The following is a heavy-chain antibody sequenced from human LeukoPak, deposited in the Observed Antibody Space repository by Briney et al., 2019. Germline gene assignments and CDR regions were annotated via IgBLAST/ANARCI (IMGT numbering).Heavy chain of an antibody. Sequence: SEPLSLPCIVSGGSLSTYYWSWIRQPPGKGLEWIGYINYSGSTNYNPSLKCRVTISVDTSKNQFSLRLNSVTAADTAVYYCARLNGGYWGQGTLVTVSS. CDR1: GGSLSTYY. J-gene: IGHJ4*02. V-gene: IGHV4-59*01. CDR2: INYSGST. D-gene: IGHD2-8*01. CDR3: ARLNGGY.